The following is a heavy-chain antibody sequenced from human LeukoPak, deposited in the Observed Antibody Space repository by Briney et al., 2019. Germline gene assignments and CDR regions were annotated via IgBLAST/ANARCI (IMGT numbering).Heavy chain of an antibody. V-gene: IGHV3-66*02. J-gene: IGHJ4*01. D-gene: IGHD4-23*01. CDR1: GLTINTND. Sequence: PGGSLRLSCAASGLTINTNDMNWVRQAPGKGLEWVSIMYPWGSAFYTDSVKGRFTVTRDESKNMMFLQMNTLRPDDTAMYYCVRQGGGDNCRWGQGALVTVSS. CDR3: VRQGGGDNCR. CDR2: MYPWGSA.